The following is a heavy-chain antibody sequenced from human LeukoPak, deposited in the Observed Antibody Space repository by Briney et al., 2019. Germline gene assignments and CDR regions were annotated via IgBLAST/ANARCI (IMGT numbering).Heavy chain of an antibody. D-gene: IGHD3-9*01. CDR1: GFRFGSHW. J-gene: IGHJ4*02. V-gene: IGHV3-7*01. CDR2: IRPDGTAK. Sequence: GGSLRLSCAASGFRFGSHWMTWVRQAPGKGLEWVANIRPDGTAKEYVGSVKGRFSSPRDNAENSVYLQMNSLRVEDTAVYYCARWNYDSLTGYYIDYWGQGTLVAVSS. CDR3: ARWNYDSLTGYYIDY.